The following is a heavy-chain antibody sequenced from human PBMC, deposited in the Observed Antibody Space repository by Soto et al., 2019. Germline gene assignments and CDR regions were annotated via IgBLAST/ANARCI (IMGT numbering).Heavy chain of an antibody. J-gene: IGHJ4*02. V-gene: IGHV4-59*01. CDR1: GGSISSYY. CDR2: IYYSGST. D-gene: IGHD3-10*01. CDR3: ARVGITMVRGVRYYFDY. Sequence: PSETLSLTCTVSGGSISSYYWSWIRQPPGKGLEWIGYIYYSGSTNYNPSLKSRVTISVDTSKNQFSLKLSSVTAADTAVYYCARVGITMVRGVRYYFDYWGQGTLVTVSS.